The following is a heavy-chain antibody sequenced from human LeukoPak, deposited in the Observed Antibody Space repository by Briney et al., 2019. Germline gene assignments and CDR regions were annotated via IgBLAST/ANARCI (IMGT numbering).Heavy chain of an antibody. D-gene: IGHD3-10*01. J-gene: IGHJ3*02. CDR3: ARGFRPGSGSSHDAFDI. Sequence: ASVKVSCKASGYTFTSYGISWVRQAPGQGLEWMGWLHANNGNTNYAQKLQGRVTMTTDTSTSTAYMELRSLRSEDTAVYYCARGFRPGSGSSHDAFDIWGQGTMVTVSS. CDR2: LHANNGNT. V-gene: IGHV1-18*01. CDR1: GYTFTSYG.